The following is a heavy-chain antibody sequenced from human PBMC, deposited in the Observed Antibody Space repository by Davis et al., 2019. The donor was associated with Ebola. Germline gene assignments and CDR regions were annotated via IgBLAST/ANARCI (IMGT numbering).Heavy chain of an antibody. J-gene: IGHJ6*02. V-gene: IGHV4-59*08. Sequence: SETLSLTCTVSGGSISSYYWSWIRQPPGKGLEWIGYIYYSGSTNYNPSLKSRVTISVDTSKNQFSLKLSSVTAADTAVYYCARLSAGDCTNGVCYTDYGMDVWGQGTTVTVSS. CDR1: GGSISSYY. CDR2: IYYSGST. D-gene: IGHD2-8*01. CDR3: ARLSAGDCTNGVCYTDYGMDV.